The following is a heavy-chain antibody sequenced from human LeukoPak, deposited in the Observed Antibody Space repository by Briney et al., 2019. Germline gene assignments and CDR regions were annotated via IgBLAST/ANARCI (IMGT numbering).Heavy chain of an antibody. D-gene: IGHD3-3*01. V-gene: IGHV1-18*01. CDR1: GYTFTGYY. Sequence: ASVKVSCKASGYTFTGYYIHWVRQAPGQGLEWMGWISAYNGNTNYAQKLQGRVTMTTDTSTSTAYMELRSLRSDDTAVYYCARDALGVVIDMDVWGKGTTVTVSS. CDR3: ARDALGVVIDMDV. CDR2: ISAYNGNT. J-gene: IGHJ6*03.